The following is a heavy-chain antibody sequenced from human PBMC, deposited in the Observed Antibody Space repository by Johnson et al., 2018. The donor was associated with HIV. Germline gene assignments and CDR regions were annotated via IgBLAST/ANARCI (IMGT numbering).Heavy chain of an antibody. Sequence: VQLVESGGGLVKPGSSLRLSCAASGFVFSNAWMNWVRQAPGRGLEWVGRIRSKADGETTDLAAPVKGRFIISRDDSRRMMYLQRNSLRAEDTAVDYCARDRGRYGYAAFDSWGQGTMVTVSS. J-gene: IGHJ3*02. CDR3: ARDRGRYGYAAFDS. CDR2: IRSKADGETT. D-gene: IGHD3-16*01. CDR1: GFVFSNAW. V-gene: IGHV3-15*01.